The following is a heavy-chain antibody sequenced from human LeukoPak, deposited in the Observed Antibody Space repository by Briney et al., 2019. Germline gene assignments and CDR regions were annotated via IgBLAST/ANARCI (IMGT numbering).Heavy chain of an antibody. CDR2: ISGSSSPI. J-gene: IGHJ4*02. V-gene: IGHV3-48*04. CDR3: AGPTCLRGGYCSTNF. D-gene: IGHD2-2*01. Sequence: GGSLRLSCIASGFTLTTQSMNWVRQAPGKGLEWVSYISGSSSPIYYADSVKGRFTISRDNAKNSLYLQMNSLRAEDTAVYYCAGPTCLRGGYCSTNFWGQGTLVTVSS. CDR1: GFTLTTQS.